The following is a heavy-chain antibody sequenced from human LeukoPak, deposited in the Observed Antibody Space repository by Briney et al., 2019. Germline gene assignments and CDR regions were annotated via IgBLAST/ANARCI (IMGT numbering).Heavy chain of an antibody. V-gene: IGHV3-33*06. CDR3: VKERSPFDAFDI. CDR2: IWSDGINR. Sequence: GGSLRLSCAASGFTFSNYGMHWVRQAPGKGLEWVAVIWSDGINRYYADSVKGRFTFSRDNSKNTLSLQMNSLRAGDTALYYCVKERSPFDAFDIWGQGTMVTVSS. J-gene: IGHJ3*02. CDR1: GFTFSNYG.